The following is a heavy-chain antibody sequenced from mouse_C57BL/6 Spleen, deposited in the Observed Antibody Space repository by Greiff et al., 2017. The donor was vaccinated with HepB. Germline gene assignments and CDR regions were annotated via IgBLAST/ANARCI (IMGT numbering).Heavy chain of an antibody. CDR3: ARSAGFDY. CDR1: GYTFTSYW. V-gene: IGHV1-69*01. CDR2: IDPSDSYT. J-gene: IGHJ2*01. D-gene: IGHD4-1*01. Sequence: QVQLQQSGAELVMPGASVKLSCKASGYTFTSYWMHWVKQRPGQGLEWIGEIDPSDSYTNYNQKFKGKSTLTVDKSSSTVYMQLSSLTSEDSAVYYCARSAGFDYWGQGTTLTVSS.